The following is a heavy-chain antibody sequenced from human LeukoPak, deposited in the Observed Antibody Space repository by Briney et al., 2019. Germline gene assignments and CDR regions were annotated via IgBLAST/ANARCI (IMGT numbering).Heavy chain of an antibody. CDR1: GFSFRSYA. CDR3: AKQDKVIAVAGNVDY. V-gene: IGHV3-23*01. J-gene: IGHJ4*02. D-gene: IGHD6-19*01. CDR2: ISGSGGST. Sequence: GGSLRLSCAPSGFSFRSYAMSWVRQAAGKGLAGVSAISGSGGSTYSADSVNGRFTISRDNSKNTLYLQMNSLRAEDTAVYYCAKQDKVIAVAGNVDYWGQGTLVTVSS.